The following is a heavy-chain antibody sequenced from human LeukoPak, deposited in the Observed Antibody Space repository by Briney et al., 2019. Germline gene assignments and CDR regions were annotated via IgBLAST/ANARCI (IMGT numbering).Heavy chain of an antibody. CDR1: GFTVSSNY. J-gene: IGHJ4*02. V-gene: IGHV3-53*01. CDR2: ISSSGSYI. D-gene: IGHD3-10*01. Sequence: GGSLRLSCAASGFTVSSNYMSWVRQAPGKGLEWVSSISSSGSYIYYADSVKGRFTISRDNSKNTLNLQMNSLRAEDTAMYYCARVIWFGESKRDYWGQGTLVTVSS. CDR3: ARVIWFGESKRDY.